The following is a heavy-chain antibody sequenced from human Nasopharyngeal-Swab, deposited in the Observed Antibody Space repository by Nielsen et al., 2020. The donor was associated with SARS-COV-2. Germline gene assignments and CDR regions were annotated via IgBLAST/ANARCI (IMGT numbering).Heavy chain of an antibody. CDR2: ISGSGGST. D-gene: IGHD6-19*01. Sequence: GESLKISCAASGLTIANYAMSWVRQAPGKGLEWVSGISGSGGSTYYADSVKGQFTISKDNSRNTVYLQMNSLRSDDTAVYYCARGNGWYPDHWGQGTLVTVSS. CDR1: GLTIANYA. CDR3: ARGNGWYPDH. V-gene: IGHV3-23*01. J-gene: IGHJ4*02.